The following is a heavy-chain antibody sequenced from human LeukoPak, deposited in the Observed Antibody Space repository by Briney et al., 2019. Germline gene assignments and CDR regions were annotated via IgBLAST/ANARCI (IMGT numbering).Heavy chain of an antibody. CDR3: VRDWDHFDFDS. V-gene: IGHV3-74*01. CDR2: IKGDGSYT. D-gene: IGHD3-9*01. Sequence: GGSLRLSCAASGFNFGNYWMHWVRQAPGKGLVWVSRIKGDGSYTIYADSVKGRFTISRDNAKNTLYLQMKSLRAEDTAVYYCVRDWDHFDFDSWGQGTLVTVSS. CDR1: GFNFGNYW. J-gene: IGHJ5*01.